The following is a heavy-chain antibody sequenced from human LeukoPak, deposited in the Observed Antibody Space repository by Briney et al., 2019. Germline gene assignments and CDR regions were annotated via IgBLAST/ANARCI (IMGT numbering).Heavy chain of an antibody. CDR2: IYYSGST. D-gene: IGHD3-10*01. Sequence: SGTLSLTCAVSGGSISTYYWSWIRQPPGKGLEWIGYIYYSGSTNYNPSVKSRVTISVDTSKNQFSLKLSSVTAADTAVYYCARGGYYGSGSFPDYWGQGTLVTVSS. V-gene: IGHV4-59*01. CDR1: GGSISTYY. CDR3: ARGGYYGSGSFPDY. J-gene: IGHJ4*02.